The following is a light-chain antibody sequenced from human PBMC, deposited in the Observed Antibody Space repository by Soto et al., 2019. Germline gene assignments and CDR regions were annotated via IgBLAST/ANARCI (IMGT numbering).Light chain of an antibody. CDR3: QSYDISLDAYV. Sequence: QSVLTQPPSASGPPGQSVTISCTGTSRDVGYYNYVSWYQQHPGKAPRLMIYEVSKRPSGVPERFSGSKSGNTASLTVSGLQAEDEADYYCQSYDISLDAYVFGTGTKVTVL. J-gene: IGLJ1*01. CDR2: EVS. CDR1: SRDVGYYNY. V-gene: IGLV2-8*01.